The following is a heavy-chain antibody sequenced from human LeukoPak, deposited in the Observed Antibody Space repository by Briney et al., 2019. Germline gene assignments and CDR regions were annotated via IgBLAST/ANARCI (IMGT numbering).Heavy chain of an antibody. CDR3: ARVEYSGWNLEY. Sequence: GGSLRLSCAASGFTFRSYWMSWVRQAPGKGLEWVANINQGGSVQYYMDSVKGRFTISRDDAKTSLYVQMNSLRDEDTAVYCARVEYSGWNLEYWGQGTLVTVSS. D-gene: IGHD5-12*01. V-gene: IGHV3-7*01. CDR2: INQGGSVQ. CDR1: GFTFRSYW. J-gene: IGHJ4*02.